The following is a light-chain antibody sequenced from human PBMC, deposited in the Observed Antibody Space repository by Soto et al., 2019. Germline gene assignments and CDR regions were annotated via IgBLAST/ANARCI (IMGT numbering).Light chain of an antibody. CDR3: HQRSNWPLT. Sequence: EIVLTQSPATLSLSPGERATLSCRASQSVNNYLAWYQQKPGQAPRLLIYDASSRATDIPARFSGSGSGTDFTITISSLEPEDFATYYCHQRSNWPLTFGGGTKVEIK. V-gene: IGKV3-11*01. CDR2: DAS. CDR1: QSVNNY. J-gene: IGKJ4*01.